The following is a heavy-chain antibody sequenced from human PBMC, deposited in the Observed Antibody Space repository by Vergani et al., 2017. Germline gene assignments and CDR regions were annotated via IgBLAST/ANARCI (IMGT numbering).Heavy chain of an antibody. D-gene: IGHD1-26*01. Sequence: EVQLVESGGGLIQPGGSLRLSCAASGFTVSSNYMSWVRQAPGKGLEWVSVIYSGGSTYYADSVKGRFTISRDNSKNTLYLQMNSLRAEDTAVYYCRRGGSYLIGRGYDYWGQGTLVTVSS. CDR2: IYSGGST. CDR1: GFTVSSNY. CDR3: RRGGSYLIGRGYDY. J-gene: IGHJ4*02. V-gene: IGHV3-53*01.